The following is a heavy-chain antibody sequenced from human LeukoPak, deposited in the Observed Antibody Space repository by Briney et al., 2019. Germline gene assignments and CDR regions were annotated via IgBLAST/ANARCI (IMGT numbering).Heavy chain of an antibody. CDR1: GFTFGAYA. CDR2: IRSKAYGGTT. V-gene: IGHV3-49*03. CDR3: TRDHSSGFVVPCY. Sequence: PGGSLRLSCTASGFTFGAYAMSWFRQAPGKGLVWVGFIRSKAYGGTTEYAASVKGRFTISRDDSKSIAYLQMNSLKTEDTAVYCCTRDHSSGFVVPCYWGQGTLVTVSS. J-gene: IGHJ4*02. D-gene: IGHD6-19*01.